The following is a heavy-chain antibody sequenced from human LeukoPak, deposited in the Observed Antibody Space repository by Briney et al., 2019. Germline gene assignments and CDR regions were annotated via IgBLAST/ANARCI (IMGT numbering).Heavy chain of an antibody. CDR1: GGSISSNNW. CDR3: ARETRSTIFGVVMKAYFDY. CDR2: IYHSGSP. V-gene: IGHV4-4*02. J-gene: IGHJ4*02. Sequence: SETLSLTCAVSGGSISSNNWWGWVRQPPGKGLEWIGEIYHSGSPNYNPSLKSRVTISVDTSKNQFSLKLSSVTAADTAVYYCARETRSTIFGVVMKAYFDYWGQGTLVTVSS. D-gene: IGHD3-3*01.